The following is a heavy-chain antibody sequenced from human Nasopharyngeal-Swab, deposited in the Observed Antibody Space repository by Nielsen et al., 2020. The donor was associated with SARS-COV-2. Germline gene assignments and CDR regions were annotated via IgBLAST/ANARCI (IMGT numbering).Heavy chain of an antibody. V-gene: IGHV3-49*03. Sequence: GESLKISCTASGFTFGDYATSWFRQAPGKGLEWVGFIRSKAYGGTTEYAASVKGRFTISRDDSKSIAYLQMNSLKTEDTAVYYCTRDTYYYDSSGYYYYYYGMDVWGQGTTVTVSS. CDR2: IRSKAYGGTT. J-gene: IGHJ6*02. CDR3: TRDTYYYDSSGYYYYYYGMDV. D-gene: IGHD3-22*01. CDR1: GFTFGDYA.